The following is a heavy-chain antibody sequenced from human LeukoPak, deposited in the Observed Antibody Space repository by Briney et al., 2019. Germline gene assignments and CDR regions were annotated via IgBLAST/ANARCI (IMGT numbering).Heavy chain of an antibody. CDR1: GFTFSSYS. D-gene: IGHD1-26*01. CDR3: TRGEEWELVDDTFDS. CDR2: ISSSSSFI. V-gene: IGHV3-21*01. J-gene: IGHJ3*02. Sequence: GGSLRLSCAASGFTFSSYSLNWVRQAPGKGLVWVSSISSSSSFIYYADSVRGRLTISRDNAKNSLYLQMNSLRAEDTAVYYCTRGEEWELVDDTFDSWGQGTIVTVSS.